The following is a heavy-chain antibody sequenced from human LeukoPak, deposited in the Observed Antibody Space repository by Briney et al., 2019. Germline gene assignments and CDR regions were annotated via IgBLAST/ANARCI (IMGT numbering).Heavy chain of an antibody. CDR1: GFTFSSYW. Sequence: PGGSLRLSCAASGFTFSSYWMNWVRQAPGKGLEWVANIKQDGSEKNYVDSVKGRFTISRDNARNSLYLQMNSLRAEDTAVYYCARNQAAHLDYWGQGTLVTVSS. V-gene: IGHV3-7*01. D-gene: IGHD2-15*01. CDR3: ARNQAAHLDY. J-gene: IGHJ4*02. CDR2: IKQDGSEK.